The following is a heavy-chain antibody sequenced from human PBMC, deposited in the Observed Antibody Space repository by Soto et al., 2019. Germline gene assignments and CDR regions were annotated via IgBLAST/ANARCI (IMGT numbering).Heavy chain of an antibody. CDR1: GGSLSRFT. CDR3: ARGVENGLDV. V-gene: IGHV1-69*08. J-gene: IGHJ6*02. CDR2: IIPIVDRV. D-gene: IGHD3-10*01. Sequence: QVQLVQSGAEVKKPGSSVKVSCKASGGSLSRFTFNWVRQAPGQGLEWMGRIIPIVDRVNYAQGFQGRVTITADKATGSAYMELSSLRSEDTAVYDCARGVENGLDVWGQGTPVTVSS.